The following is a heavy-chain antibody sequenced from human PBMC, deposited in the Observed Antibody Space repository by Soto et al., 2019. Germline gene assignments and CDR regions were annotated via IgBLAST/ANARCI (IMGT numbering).Heavy chain of an antibody. J-gene: IGHJ6*02. CDR3: AKEGGPYYDFWSGYYTNLNYYYSGMDV. CDR2: ISYDGSNK. CDR1: GFTFSSYG. Sequence: LRLSCAASGFTFSSYGMHWVRQAPGKGLEWVAVISYDGSNKYYADSVKGRFTISRDNSKNTLYLQMNSLRAEDTAVYYCAKEGGPYYDFWSGYYTNLNYYYSGMDVCGQGPTVTVYS. V-gene: IGHV3-30*18. D-gene: IGHD3-3*01.